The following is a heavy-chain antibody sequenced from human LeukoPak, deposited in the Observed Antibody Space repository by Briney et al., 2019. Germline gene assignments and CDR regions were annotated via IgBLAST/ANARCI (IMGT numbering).Heavy chain of an antibody. J-gene: IGHJ4*02. CDR1: GGSISGYF. CDR3: ASTFPGTYGGLYSFDY. V-gene: IGHV4-4*07. CDR2: IYSSGST. D-gene: IGHD3-10*01. Sequence: PSETLSLTCTVSGGSISGYFWSWIRQPAGRGLEWIGRIYSSGSTDYNPSLKGRVTVSMDTSRNQFSLNLSPVTAADTAVYYCASTFPGTYGGLYSFDYWGQGTLVTVSS.